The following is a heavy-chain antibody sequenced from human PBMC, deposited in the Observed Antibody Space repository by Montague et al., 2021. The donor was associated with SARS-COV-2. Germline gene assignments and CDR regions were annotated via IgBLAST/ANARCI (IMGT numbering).Heavy chain of an antibody. J-gene: IGHJ4*02. D-gene: IGHD6-13*01. CDR2: ISYDGTNK. Sequence: SLRLSCAVSGFSLNTNAVHWVRQAPGKGLEWVAVISYDGTNKYYEESVKGRFTISRDNSKNTVYLQMDSLRPEDTAMYYCARVPSSSWYFDYWGQGTLVTVSS. CDR3: ARVPSSSWYFDY. V-gene: IGHV3-30*04. CDR1: GFSLNTNA.